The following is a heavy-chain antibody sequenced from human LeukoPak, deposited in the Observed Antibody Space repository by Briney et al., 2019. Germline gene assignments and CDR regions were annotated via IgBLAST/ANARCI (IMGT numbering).Heavy chain of an antibody. CDR2: ITRSGGST. D-gene: IGHD3-10*01. Sequence: PGGSLRLSCAASGFTFRNYDMRWVRQAPGKGLEWVSTITRSGGSTFYADSVKGRFTISRDNSKNTLFLQMNNLRAEDTALYYCASPSDSVYYGMDVWGQGATVSVSS. V-gene: IGHV3-23*01. J-gene: IGHJ6*02. CDR3: ASPSDSVYYGMDV. CDR1: GFTFRNYD.